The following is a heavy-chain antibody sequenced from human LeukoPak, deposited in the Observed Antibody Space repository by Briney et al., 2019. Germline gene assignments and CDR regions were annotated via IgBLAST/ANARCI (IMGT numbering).Heavy chain of an antibody. CDR1: GFTFSSYG. Sequence: GGSLRLSCAASGFTFSSYGMHWVRQAPGKGLEWVAVISYDGSNKYYADSVKGRFTISRDNSKNTLYLQMNSLRAEDTAVYYCAKKELGPLDYWGQGTLSPSPQ. CDR2: ISYDGSNK. J-gene: IGHJ4*02. CDR3: AKKELGPLDY. V-gene: IGHV3-30*18. D-gene: IGHD1-26*01.